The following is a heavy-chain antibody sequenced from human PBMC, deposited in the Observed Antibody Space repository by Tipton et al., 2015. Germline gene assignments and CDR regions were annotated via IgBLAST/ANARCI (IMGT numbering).Heavy chain of an antibody. CDR1: GTSINSYY. J-gene: IGHJ5*02. CDR2: VYHSGTP. D-gene: IGHD2-2*02. CDR3: AGGAYTYNWFDP. Sequence: GLVKPSETLSLTCTVSGTSINSYYWTWIRQPPGKGLEWIGYVYHSGTPKYNPSLHGRINLSIDTSKNQFSLTLTSVNTADTAIYYCAGGAYTYNWFDPWGQGTLVTVSS. V-gene: IGHV4-59*01.